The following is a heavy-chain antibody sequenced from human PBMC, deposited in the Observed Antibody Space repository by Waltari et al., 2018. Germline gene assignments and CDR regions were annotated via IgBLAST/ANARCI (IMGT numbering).Heavy chain of an antibody. CDR1: GFTFGSYA. Sequence: QVQLVESGGGVVQPGRSLRLSCAASGFTFGSYAMHWVRQAPGKVLEWLAVISYDGSNKYYADSVKGRLTISRDNSHNTLYLQMNSLRAEHTAVYYCARDGPDAFDIWGQGTMVTVSS. CDR2: ISYDGSNK. V-gene: IGHV3-30-3*01. CDR3: ARDGPDAFDI. J-gene: IGHJ3*02.